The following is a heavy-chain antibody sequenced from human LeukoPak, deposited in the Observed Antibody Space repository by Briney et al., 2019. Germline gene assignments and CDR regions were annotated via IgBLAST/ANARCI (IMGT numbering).Heavy chain of an antibody. CDR1: GGSISSYY. CDR3: VRGVIVGVTSGGNGPFDI. D-gene: IGHD1-26*01. J-gene: IGHJ3*02. Sequence: SETLSLTCTVSGGSISSYYWNWIRQPAGKGLEWIGRIYTSGGTNYNPSLKSRVTMSVDTSKNQFSLKLSSVTAADTAVYYCVRGVIVGVTSGGNGPFDIWGQGTVVTVSS. CDR2: IYTSGGT. V-gene: IGHV4-4*07.